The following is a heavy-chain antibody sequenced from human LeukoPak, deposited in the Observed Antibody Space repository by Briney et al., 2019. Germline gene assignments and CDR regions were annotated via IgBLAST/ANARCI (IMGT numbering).Heavy chain of an antibody. V-gene: IGHV3-21*01. J-gene: IGHJ4*02. Sequence: PGGSLKLSCAASGFTFSRYSMNWVRQAPGKGLEWVSSISSSSTYIYYADSVKGRFTISRDNAKNSLYLQMNSLSAEDTAVYYCARDDGGSSPYLHCWAEGPVLTVSS. D-gene: IGHD1-26*01. CDR3: ARDDGGSSPYLHC. CDR1: GFTFSRYS. CDR2: ISSSSTYI.